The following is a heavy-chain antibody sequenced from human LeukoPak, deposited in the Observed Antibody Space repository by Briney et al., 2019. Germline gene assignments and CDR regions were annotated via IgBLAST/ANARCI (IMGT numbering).Heavy chain of an antibody. Sequence: WGSLRLSCAASGFTFSSYWMSWVRQAPGKGLEWVANIKQDGSEKYYVDSVKGRFTISRDNAKNSLYLQMNSLRAEDTAVYYCARVGRYWSGYLDDAFDIWGQGTMVTVSS. D-gene: IGHD6-19*01. CDR3: ARVGRYWSGYLDDAFDI. CDR1: GFTFSSYW. J-gene: IGHJ3*02. CDR2: IKQDGSEK. V-gene: IGHV3-7*01.